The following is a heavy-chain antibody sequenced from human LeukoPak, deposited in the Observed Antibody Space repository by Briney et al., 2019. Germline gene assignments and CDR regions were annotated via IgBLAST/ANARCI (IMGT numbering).Heavy chain of an antibody. J-gene: IGHJ4*02. D-gene: IGHD5-18*01. CDR2: ISGSGGST. CDR1: GFTFSSYA. CDR3: AKDKELWLLSGSDY. Sequence: GGSLRLSCAASGFTFSSYAMSWVRQAPGKGLEWVSAISGSGGSTYYADSVKGQFTISRDNSKNTLYLQMNSLRAEDTAVYYCAKDKELWLLSGSDYWGQGTLVTVSS. V-gene: IGHV3-23*01.